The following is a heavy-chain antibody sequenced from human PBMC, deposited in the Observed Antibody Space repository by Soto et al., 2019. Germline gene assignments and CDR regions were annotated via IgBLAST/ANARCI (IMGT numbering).Heavy chain of an antibody. J-gene: IGHJ6*02. CDR3: AKESGCSSTSCYHYYYYGMDV. D-gene: IGHD2-2*01. Sequence: SLRLSCAASGFTFSSYGMHWVRQAPGKGLEWVAVISYDGSNKYYADSVKGRLTISRDNSKNTLYLQMNSLRAEDTAVYYCAKESGCSSTSCYHYYYYGMDVWGQGTTVTVSS. CDR2: ISYDGSNK. CDR1: GFTFSSYG. V-gene: IGHV3-30*18.